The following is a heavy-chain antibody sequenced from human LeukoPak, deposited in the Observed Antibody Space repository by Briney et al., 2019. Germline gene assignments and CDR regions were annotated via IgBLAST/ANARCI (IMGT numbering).Heavy chain of an antibody. CDR3: ARDDSSGWYNVMNYAFDI. CDR2: ISRNGGTT. J-gene: IGHJ3*02. CDR1: GFTFSTFA. Sequence: GGSLRLSCAASGFTFSTFAMHWVRQAPGKGLEYVSAISRNGGTTYYASSVKGRFTISRDNGKNTLYLQMGSLRAEDMAMYYCARDDSSGWYNVMNYAFDIWGQGTMVTVSS. D-gene: IGHD6-19*01. V-gene: IGHV3-64*01.